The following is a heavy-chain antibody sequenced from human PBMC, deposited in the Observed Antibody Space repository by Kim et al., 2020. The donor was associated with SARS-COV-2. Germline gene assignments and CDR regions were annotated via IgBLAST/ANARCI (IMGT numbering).Heavy chain of an antibody. CDR3: ARIPLGYCSSTSCQNDYYYYGMDV. Sequence: ASVKVSCKASGYTFTGYYMHCVRQAPGQGLEWMGWINPNSGGTNYAQKFQGRVTMTRDTSISTAYMELSRLRSDDTAVYYCARIPLGYCSSTSCQNDYYYYGMDVWGQGTTVTVSS. J-gene: IGHJ6*02. CDR2: INPNSGGT. D-gene: IGHD2-2*01. V-gene: IGHV1-2*02. CDR1: GYTFTGYY.